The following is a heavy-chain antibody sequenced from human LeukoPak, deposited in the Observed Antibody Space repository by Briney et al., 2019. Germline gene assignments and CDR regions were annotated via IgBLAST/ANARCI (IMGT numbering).Heavy chain of an antibody. V-gene: IGHV4-59*12. CDR1: GGSISSYY. D-gene: IGHD3-3*01. CDR3: ARVGDRLRFDY. CDR2: IYYSGST. J-gene: IGHJ4*02. Sequence: SETLSLTCTVAGGSISSYYWSWIRQPPGKGLEWIGYIYYSGSTNYNPSLKSRVTISVDRSKNQFSLKLSSVTAADTAVYYCARVGDRLRFDYWGQGTLVTVSS.